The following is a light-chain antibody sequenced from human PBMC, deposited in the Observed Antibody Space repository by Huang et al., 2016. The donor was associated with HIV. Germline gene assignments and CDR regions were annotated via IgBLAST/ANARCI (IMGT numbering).Light chain of an antibody. Sequence: DIVMTQSPDSLTVSLGERATIHCKSSQSLLYSYNNKIYFNCYQQKARQPPKLLIYWSSARQSGGPDRFSGGGSGTNYTPTIISLQAEDVALYYCQQYYSSLWTFGQGT. CDR1: QSLLYSYNNKIY. CDR2: WSS. J-gene: IGKJ1*01. V-gene: IGKV4-1*01. CDR3: QQYYSSLWT.